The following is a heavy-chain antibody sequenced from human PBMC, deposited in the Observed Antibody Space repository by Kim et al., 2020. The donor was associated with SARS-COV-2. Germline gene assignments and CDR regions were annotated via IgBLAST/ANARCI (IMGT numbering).Heavy chain of an antibody. D-gene: IGHD6-13*01. CDR3: ARDLRPRQQLVRYFDY. Sequence: GGSLRLSCAASGFTFSDYYMSWIRQAPGKGLEWVSYISSSSSYTNYADSVKGRFTISRDNAKNSLYLQMNSLRAEDTAVYYCARDLRPRQQLVRYFDYWGQGTLVTVSS. J-gene: IGHJ4*02. CDR1: GFTFSDYY. V-gene: IGHV3-11*06. CDR2: ISSSSSYT.